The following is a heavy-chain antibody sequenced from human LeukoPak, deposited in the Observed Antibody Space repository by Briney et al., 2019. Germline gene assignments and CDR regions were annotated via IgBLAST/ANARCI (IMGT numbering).Heavy chain of an antibody. D-gene: IGHD3-10*01. CDR1: GYTFTSYG. Sequence: ASVKVSCKASGYTFTSYGISWVRQAPGQGLEWMGWISAYNGNTNYAQKLQGRVTMTTDTSTSTAYMELRSLRSDDTAVYYCARDGGLLWFGDPRGWFDPWGQGTLVTVSS. CDR3: ARDGGLLWFGDPRGWFDP. CDR2: ISAYNGNT. J-gene: IGHJ5*02. V-gene: IGHV1-18*01.